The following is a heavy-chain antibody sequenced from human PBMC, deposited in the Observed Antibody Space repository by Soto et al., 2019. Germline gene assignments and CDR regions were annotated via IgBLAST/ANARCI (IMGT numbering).Heavy chain of an antibody. CDR1: GFDFEDYT. Sequence: GGSLRLSCGASGFDFEDYTMHWVRQPPGKGLECVSRISYDGDDTYYADSVRGRFTMSRDNSKNSLFLLMNNLTPEDTAVYYCAKDEAYYFDHGGQWTLSTVSS. CDR3: AKDEAYYFDH. J-gene: IGHJ4*02. CDR2: ISYDGDDT. V-gene: IGHV3-43*01.